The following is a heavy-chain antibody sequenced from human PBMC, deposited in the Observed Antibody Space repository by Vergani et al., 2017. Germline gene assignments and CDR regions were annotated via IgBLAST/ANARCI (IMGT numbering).Heavy chain of an antibody. J-gene: IGHJ4*02. CDR1: GFTFSNAW. CDR2: IWDDGGDK. CDR3: ARGYCSGGSCYSLFDY. V-gene: IGHV3-33*08. Sequence: VQLVESGGGLVKPGGSLRLSCAASGFTFSNAWMSWVRQAPGKGLEWVAVIWDDGGDKYYVDSVKGRFTISRDNSKNTLYLQMNSLRAEDTAVYYCARGYCSGGSCYSLFDYWGQGILVTVSS. D-gene: IGHD2-15*01.